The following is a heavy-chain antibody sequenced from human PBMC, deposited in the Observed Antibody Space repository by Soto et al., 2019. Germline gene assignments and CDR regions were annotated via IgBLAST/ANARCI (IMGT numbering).Heavy chain of an antibody. J-gene: IGHJ3*02. CDR3: ARTNAFDI. Sequence: PSETLSLTCTVSGGSIINYYWNWILQPPGKGLEWIGYIYNSGSTNSNPSLKSRVTISVDTSKNQFSLKLSYVTAADTAVYYCARTNAFDIWGQGTLVTVSS. CDR1: GGSIINYY. V-gene: IGHV4-59*01. CDR2: IYNSGST.